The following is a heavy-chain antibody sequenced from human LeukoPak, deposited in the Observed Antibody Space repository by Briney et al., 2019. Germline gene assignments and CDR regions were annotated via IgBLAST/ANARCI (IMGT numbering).Heavy chain of an antibody. V-gene: IGHV3-64*01. Sequence: GGSLRLSCAASGFTFSSYAMHWVRQAPGKGLEYVSAISSNGGSTYYANSVKGRFTISRDNSKNTLYLQMGSLRAEDMAVYYCARGWRLAAAEGPFDYWGQGTLVTVSS. D-gene: IGHD6-13*01. J-gene: IGHJ4*02. CDR2: ISSNGGST. CDR1: GFTFSSYA. CDR3: ARGWRLAAAEGPFDY.